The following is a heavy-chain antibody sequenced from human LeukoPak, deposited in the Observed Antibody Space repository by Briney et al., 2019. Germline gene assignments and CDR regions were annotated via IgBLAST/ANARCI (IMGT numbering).Heavy chain of an antibody. D-gene: IGHD4-23*01. CDR1: GGTFSSYA. Sequence: ASVEVSCKASGGTFSSYAISWVRQAPGQGLEWMGGIIPIFGTANYAQKFQGRVTITTDESTSTAYMELSSLRSEDTAVYYCAGRSWYGGNSVPFDYWGQGTLVTVSS. CDR2: IIPIFGTA. CDR3: AGRSWYGGNSVPFDY. V-gene: IGHV1-69*05. J-gene: IGHJ4*02.